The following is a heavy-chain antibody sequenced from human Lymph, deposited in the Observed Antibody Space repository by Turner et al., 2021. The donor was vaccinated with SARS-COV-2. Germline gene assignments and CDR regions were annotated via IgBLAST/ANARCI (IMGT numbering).Heavy chain of an antibody. V-gene: IGHV3-53*02. CDR3: ARDLGTYGMDV. D-gene: IGHD6-13*01. CDR1: GIIVGRSC. J-gene: IGHJ6*02. CDR2: IYSGGTT. Sequence: VQLVETGRGWHQPGGSLELSCAASGIIVGRSCMNRVRQAPGKGLEWVSVIYSGGTTYYADSVKGRFTISRDNSKNTLYLQMNSLRVEDTAVYYCARDLGTYGMDVWGQGTTVTVSS.